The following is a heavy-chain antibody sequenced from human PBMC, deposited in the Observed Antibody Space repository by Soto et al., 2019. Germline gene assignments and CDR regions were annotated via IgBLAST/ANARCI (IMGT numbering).Heavy chain of an antibody. CDR3: ARDPQQRLAYTYYYGMDV. J-gene: IGHJ6*01. CDR2: ISGLSSYI. V-gene: IGHV3-21*02. Sequence: EVQLVESGGGLVKPGGSLRLSCAASGFTFSRYGMNWVRQAPGKGLELVSSISGLSSYIYYADSVKGRFTVSRDNAKNSLYVQMNSLRAEDTAVYYCARDPQQRLAYTYYYGMDVWGQGTTVIVSS. D-gene: IGHD6-25*01. CDR1: GFTFSRYG.